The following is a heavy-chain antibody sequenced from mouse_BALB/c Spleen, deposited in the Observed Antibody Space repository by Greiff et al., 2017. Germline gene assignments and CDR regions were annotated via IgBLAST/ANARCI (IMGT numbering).Heavy chain of an antibody. CDR2: ISYSGST. CDR3: ARWDGYYALYAMDY. J-gene: IGHJ4*01. CDR1: GYSITSDYA. V-gene: IGHV3-2*02. Sequence: DVKLVESGPGLVKPSQSLSLTCTVTGYSITSDYAWNWIRQFPGNKLEWMGYISYSGSTSYNPSLKSRISITRDTSKNQFFLQLNSVTTEDTATYYCARWDGYYALYAMDYWGQGTSVTVSS. D-gene: IGHD2-3*01.